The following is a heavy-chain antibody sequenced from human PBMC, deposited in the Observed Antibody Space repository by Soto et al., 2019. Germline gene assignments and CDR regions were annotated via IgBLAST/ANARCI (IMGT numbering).Heavy chain of an antibody. Sequence: ASVKVSCKASGYTFTGYYMHWVRQAPGQGLEWMGWINPNSGGTNYAQRFQGRVTMTRDTSISTAYMELSRLRSDDTAVYYCARGSSGSSWVRAPGGMDVWGQGTTVTVSS. CDR2: INPNSGGT. CDR1: GYTFTGYY. J-gene: IGHJ6*02. V-gene: IGHV1-2*02. CDR3: ARGSSGSSWVRAPGGMDV. D-gene: IGHD6-13*01.